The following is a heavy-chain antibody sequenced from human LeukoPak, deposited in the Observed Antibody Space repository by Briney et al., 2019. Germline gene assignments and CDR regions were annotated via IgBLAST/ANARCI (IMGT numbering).Heavy chain of an antibody. D-gene: IGHD1-26*01. CDR3: TREVRSAWASFDP. Sequence: PSQTLSLTCTVSGGSISSRSYCWSWIRQPAGKGLEWIGHVHISGSTNYNSSLKSRVTISVDTSKNQFSLKLTSVTAADTAVYYCTREVRSAWASFDPWGQGTLVIVSS. CDR1: GGSISSRSYC. CDR2: VHISGST. V-gene: IGHV4-61*09. J-gene: IGHJ5*02.